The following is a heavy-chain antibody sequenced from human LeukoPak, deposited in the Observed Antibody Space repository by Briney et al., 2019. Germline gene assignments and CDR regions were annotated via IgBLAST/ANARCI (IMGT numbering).Heavy chain of an antibody. V-gene: IGHV4-59*01. CDR3: ARGRVSSSTWYSTYYYFFYMDF. J-gene: IGHJ6*03. Sequence: ASETLSLTCTVSDDSITMYYWTWIRQPPGKGLEWIGYVDHTGSTKFNPSLNGRVSISRDTSNNFFSLRLRSVTAADTAVYFCARGRVSSSTWYSTYYYFFYMDFWGKGTTVTVSS. CDR1: DDSITMYY. CDR2: VDHTGST. D-gene: IGHD4-11*01.